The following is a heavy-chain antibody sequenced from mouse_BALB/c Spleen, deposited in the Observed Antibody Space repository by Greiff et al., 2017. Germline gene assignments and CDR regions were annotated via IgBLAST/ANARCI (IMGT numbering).Heavy chain of an antibody. D-gene: IGHD2-1*01. CDR1: GYTFTDYA. CDR2: ISTYYGDA. J-gene: IGHJ4*01. V-gene: IGHV1S137*01. CDR3: AREGYGNYGYAMDY. Sequence: QVHVKQSGAELVRPGVSVKISCKGSGYTFTDYAMHWVKQSHAKSLEWIGVISTYYGDASYNQKFKGKATMTVDKSSSTAYMELARLTSEDSAIYYCAREGYGNYGYAMDYWGQGTSVTVSS.